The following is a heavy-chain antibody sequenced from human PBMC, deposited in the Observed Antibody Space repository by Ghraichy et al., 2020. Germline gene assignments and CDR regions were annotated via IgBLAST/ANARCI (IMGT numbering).Heavy chain of an antibody. D-gene: IGHD2-15*01. Sequence: GGSLRLSCAVSGFNFNDYSMNWVRQAPGRGLEWVSYISTADISYADSVRGRFTISRDNAKNSLYLQMNSLRAEDTAMYYCARDSSYSFDIWGQGTVVTVSS. CDR1: GFNFNDYS. CDR3: ARDSSYSFDI. J-gene: IGHJ3*02. V-gene: IGHV3-21*05. CDR2: ISTADI.